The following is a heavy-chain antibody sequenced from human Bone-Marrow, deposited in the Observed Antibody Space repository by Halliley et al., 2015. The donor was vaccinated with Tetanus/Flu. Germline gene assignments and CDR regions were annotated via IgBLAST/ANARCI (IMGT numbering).Heavy chain of an antibody. Sequence: GSEGTTDYAESVKGRFTISRDESKNMLYLQMNSLRDEDTAVYYCAKGSGTYYKFFYGLDVWGQGTPVTVSS. D-gene: IGHD1-26*01. CDR2: GSEGTT. V-gene: IGHV3-23*01. CDR3: AKGSGTYYKFFYGLDV. J-gene: IGHJ6*02.